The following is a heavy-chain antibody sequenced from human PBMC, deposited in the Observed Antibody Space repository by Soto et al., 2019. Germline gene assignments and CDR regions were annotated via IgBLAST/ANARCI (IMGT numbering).Heavy chain of an antibody. J-gene: IGHJ3*02. CDR1: GFTFSSYA. Sequence: QVQLVESGGGVVQPGRSLRLSCAASGFTFSSYAMHWVRQAPGKGLEWVAVISYDGSNKYYADSVKGRFTISRDNSKNTLYLKMNSLRAEDTAVYYCARGICSGGSCYGGVDAFDIWGQGTMVTVSS. V-gene: IGHV3-30-3*01. CDR3: ARGICSGGSCYGGVDAFDI. D-gene: IGHD2-15*01. CDR2: ISYDGSNK.